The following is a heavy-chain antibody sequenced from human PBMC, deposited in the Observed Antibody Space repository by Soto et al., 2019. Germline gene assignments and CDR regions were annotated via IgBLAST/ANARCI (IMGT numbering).Heavy chain of an antibody. CDR2: INPNSGGT. CDR1: GYTFTGYY. Sequence: ASVKVSCKASGYTFTGYYMHWVRQAPGQGLEWMGWINPNSGGTNYAQKFQGRVTMTRDTSISTAYMELSRLRSDDTAVYYCARALSYYYDSSGYAPYSDYWGQGTLVTVSS. J-gene: IGHJ4*02. D-gene: IGHD3-22*01. V-gene: IGHV1-2*02. CDR3: ARALSYYYDSSGYAPYSDY.